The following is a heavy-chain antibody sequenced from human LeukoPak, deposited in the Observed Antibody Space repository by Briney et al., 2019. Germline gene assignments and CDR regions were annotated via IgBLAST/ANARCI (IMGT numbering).Heavy chain of an antibody. Sequence: PSETLSLTCTVSGGSISSYYWSWIRQPPGKGLERIGYIYTSGSTNYNPSLKSRVTISVDTSKNQFSLKLSSVTAADTAVYYCAGDFPLYHDGGAFDIWGQGTMVTVSS. V-gene: IGHV4-4*09. J-gene: IGHJ3*02. CDR2: IYTSGST. D-gene: IGHD3-16*01. CDR3: AGDFPLYHDGGAFDI. CDR1: GGSISSYY.